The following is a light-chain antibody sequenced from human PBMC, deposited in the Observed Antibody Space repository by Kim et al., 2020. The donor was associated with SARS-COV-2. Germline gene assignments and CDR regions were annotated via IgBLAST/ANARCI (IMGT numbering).Light chain of an antibody. CDR2: AAS. J-gene: IGKJ3*01. CDR3: QQYGSSPPFT. V-gene: IGKV3-20*01. CDR1: QTVSSSY. Sequence: PGERATLSCRASQTVSSSYLAWYQEKPGQAPRLLIYAASTRATGIPDRFSGSGSGTDFTLTISTLEPEDFAVYYCQQYGSSPPFTFGPGTKVDIK.